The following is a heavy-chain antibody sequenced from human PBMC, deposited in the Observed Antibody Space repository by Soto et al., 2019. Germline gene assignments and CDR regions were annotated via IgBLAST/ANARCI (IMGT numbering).Heavy chain of an antibody. CDR1: GFTFISYW. CDR2: INSDGSST. V-gene: IGHV3-74*01. D-gene: IGHD1-26*01. CDR3: ARVVIVGATMFDY. Sequence: GGSLRLSCAASGFTFISYWMHWVRQAPGKGLVWVSRINSDGSSTSYADSVKGRFTISRDNAKNTLYLQMNSLRAEDTAVYYCARVVIVGATMFDYWGQGTLVTVSS. J-gene: IGHJ4*02.